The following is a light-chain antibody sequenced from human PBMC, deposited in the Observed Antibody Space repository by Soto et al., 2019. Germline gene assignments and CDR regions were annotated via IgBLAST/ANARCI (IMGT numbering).Light chain of an antibody. V-gene: IGKV3-20*01. Sequence: EIVLTQSPGTLSLSPGERATISCRASQSVSISYLVWYQQKPGQAPRLLIYGASSRATGIPDRFSGSGSGTDFTLTISRLEPEDFAVYYCQQYGSSPGITFGGGTKVDIK. J-gene: IGKJ4*01. CDR1: QSVSISY. CDR2: GAS. CDR3: QQYGSSPGIT.